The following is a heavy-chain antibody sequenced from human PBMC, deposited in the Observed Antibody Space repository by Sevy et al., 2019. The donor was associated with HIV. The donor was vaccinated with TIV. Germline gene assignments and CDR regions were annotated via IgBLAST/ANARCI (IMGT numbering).Heavy chain of an antibody. D-gene: IGHD3-22*01. CDR2: IYSGGST. Sequence: GWSLRLSCAASGFTVSSNYMSWVRQAPGKGLEWVSVIYSGGSTYYADSVKGRFTISRDNSKNTLYLQMNSLRAEDTAVYYCARVGFDSSGYYNRGGYFDYWGQGTLVTVSS. V-gene: IGHV3-53*01. CDR1: GFTVSSNY. CDR3: ARVGFDSSGYYNRGGYFDY. J-gene: IGHJ4*02.